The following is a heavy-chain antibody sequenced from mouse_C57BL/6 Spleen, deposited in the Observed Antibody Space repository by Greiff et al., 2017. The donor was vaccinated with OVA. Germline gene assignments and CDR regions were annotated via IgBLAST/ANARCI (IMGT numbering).Heavy chain of an antibody. CDR3: ARWGYDYDGDYYAMDY. J-gene: IGHJ4*01. CDR1: GYTFTSYW. Sequence: QVQLQQPGAELVRPGSSVKLSCKASGYTFTSYWMHWVKQRPIQGLEWIGNIDPSDSETHYNQKFKDKATLTVDKSSSTAYMQLSSLTSEDSAVYYCARWGYDYDGDYYAMDYWGQGTSVTVSS. V-gene: IGHV1-52*01. CDR2: IDPSDSET. D-gene: IGHD2-4*01.